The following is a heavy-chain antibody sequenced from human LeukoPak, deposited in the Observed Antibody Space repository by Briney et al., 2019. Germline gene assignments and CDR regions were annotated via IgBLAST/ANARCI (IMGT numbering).Heavy chain of an antibody. Sequence: SETLSLTCTVSGGSISSYYWSWIRQPPGKGLEWIGYIYYSGSTNYNPSLKSRVTISVDTSKNQFSLKLSSVTAADTAVYYCARSTVRGVSFDYWGQGTLVTVSS. CDR2: IYYSGST. V-gene: IGHV4-59*01. CDR1: GGSISSYY. CDR3: ARSTVRGVSFDY. J-gene: IGHJ4*02. D-gene: IGHD3-10*01.